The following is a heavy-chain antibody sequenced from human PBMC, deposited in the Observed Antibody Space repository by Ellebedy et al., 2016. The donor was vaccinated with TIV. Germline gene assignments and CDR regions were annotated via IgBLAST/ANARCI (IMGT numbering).Heavy chain of an antibody. Sequence: GGSLRLSXAASGFTFSSYSMNWVRQAPGKGLEWVSSISSSSSYIYYADSVKGRFTISRDNAKNSLYLQMNSLRAEDTAVYYCARGKYCSSTSCPSGFFDYWGQGTLVTVSS. V-gene: IGHV3-21*01. CDR2: ISSSSSYI. J-gene: IGHJ4*02. D-gene: IGHD2-2*01. CDR3: ARGKYCSSTSCPSGFFDY. CDR1: GFTFSSYS.